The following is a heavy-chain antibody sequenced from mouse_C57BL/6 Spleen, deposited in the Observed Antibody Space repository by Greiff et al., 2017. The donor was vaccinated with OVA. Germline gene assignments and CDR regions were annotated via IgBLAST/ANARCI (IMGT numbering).Heavy chain of an antibody. CDR2: IDPSDSET. CDR3: ARFDYGSQYYFDY. D-gene: IGHD1-1*01. J-gene: IGHJ2*01. CDR1: GYTFTSYW. V-gene: IGHV1-52*01. Sequence: VQLQQPGAELVRPGSSVKLSCKASGYTFTSYWMHWVKQRPIQGLEWIGNIDPSDSETHYNQKFKDKATLTVDKSSSTAYMQLSSLTSEDSAVYYGARFDYGSQYYFDYWGQGTTLTVSS.